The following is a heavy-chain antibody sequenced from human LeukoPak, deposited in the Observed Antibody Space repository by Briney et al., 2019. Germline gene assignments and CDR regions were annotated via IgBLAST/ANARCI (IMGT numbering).Heavy chain of an antibody. CDR2: ISRSGSFI. V-gene: IGHV3-11*01. CDR3: AREGPMLRGVIGGKIDY. Sequence: GWSLRLSCAASGFTFSDYYMSWIRQAPGKGLEGVSYISRSGSFISYTDSVKGRFTISRDNAKNSLYLQMNSLRADDTAVYYCAREGPMLRGVIGGKIDYWGQGTVVTVSS. CDR1: GFTFSDYY. D-gene: IGHD3-10*01. J-gene: IGHJ4*02.